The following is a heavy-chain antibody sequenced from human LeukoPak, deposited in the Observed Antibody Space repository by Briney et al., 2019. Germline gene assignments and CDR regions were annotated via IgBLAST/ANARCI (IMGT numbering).Heavy chain of an antibody. V-gene: IGHV3-30-3*01. Sequence: LRLSCAASGFTFSSYAMHWVRQAPGKGLEWVAVISYDGSNKYYADSVKGRFTISRDNSKNTLYLQMNSLRAEDTAVYYCARDPPNYYDFWSGYADYWGQGTLVTVSS. CDR2: ISYDGSNK. CDR3: ARDPPNYYDFWSGYADY. D-gene: IGHD3-3*01. CDR1: GFTFSSYA. J-gene: IGHJ4*02.